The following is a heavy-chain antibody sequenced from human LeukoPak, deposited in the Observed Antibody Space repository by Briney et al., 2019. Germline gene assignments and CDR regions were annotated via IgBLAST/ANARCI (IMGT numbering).Heavy chain of an antibody. J-gene: IGHJ5*02. CDR1: GGSMIDYY. CDR3: ARGDYYDGGGRNWFDP. V-gene: IGHV4-4*07. CDR2: IHTSGTT. Sequence: SETLSLTCTVSGGSMIDYYWSFVRQSAGKGLEWMGRIHTSGTTFFNPSLKGRITMSVDTSQNQFSLRLSSVTAADTAVYFCARGDYYDGGGRNWFDPWGQGTLVTVSP. D-gene: IGHD3-16*01.